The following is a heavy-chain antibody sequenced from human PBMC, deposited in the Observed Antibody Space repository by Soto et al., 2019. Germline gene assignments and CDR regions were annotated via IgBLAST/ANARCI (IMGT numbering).Heavy chain of an antibody. J-gene: IGHJ4*02. D-gene: IGHD6-13*01. CDR1: GGSISSGDYY. CDR2: IYYSGSA. V-gene: IGHV4-31*03. CDR3: ARDASSNWHYFGY. Sequence: SETLSLTCIVSGGSISSGDYYWSWIRQHPGKGLEWIVYIYYSGSAYYNPSLKSRVSMSVDTSKNHFSLKLSSVTAADTAIYFCARDASSNWHYFGYWGQGTLVTVSS.